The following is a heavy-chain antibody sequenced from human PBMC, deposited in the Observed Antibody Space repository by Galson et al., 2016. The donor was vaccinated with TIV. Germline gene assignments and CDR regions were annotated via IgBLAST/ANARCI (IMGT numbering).Heavy chain of an antibody. CDR3: GHNWNYVY. CDR1: GFVFRDWS. CDR2: ISGGGDYT. D-gene: IGHD1-7*01. V-gene: IGHV3-23*01. Sequence: SLRLSCAASGFVFRDWSMNWVRQAPGEGLEWVSAISGGGDYTHYADSVKGRFTISRDNSKNTLYLQMNSLRPDDTAIYFCGHNWNYVYWGQGSLVTVSS. J-gene: IGHJ4*02.